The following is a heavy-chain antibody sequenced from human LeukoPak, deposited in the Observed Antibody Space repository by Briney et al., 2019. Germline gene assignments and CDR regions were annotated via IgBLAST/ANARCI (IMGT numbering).Heavy chain of an antibody. J-gene: IGHJ4*02. CDR1: GGSISSYY. CDR3: ASSPEVYYYGSGSYYLTY. D-gene: IGHD3-10*01. V-gene: IGHV4-59*01. CDR2: IYYSGST. Sequence: SETLSLTCTVSGGSISSYYWSRIRQPPGKGLEWIGYIYYSGSTNYNPSLKSRVTISVDTSKNQFSLKLSSVTAADTAVYYCASSPEVYYYGSGSYYLTYWGQGTLVTVSS.